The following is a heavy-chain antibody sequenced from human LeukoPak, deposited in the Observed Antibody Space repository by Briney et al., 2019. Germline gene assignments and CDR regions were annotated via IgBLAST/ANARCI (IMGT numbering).Heavy chain of an antibody. CDR1: GFTFNYHS. J-gene: IGHJ2*01. V-gene: IGHV3-48*02. Sequence: PGGSLRLSCAAYGFTFNYHSMNGVRQAPGKGLEWILYISRSGDTIYYAASVKGRFTISSDNANKSLYLQMNSLRDEDTAVYFCARLLKYYYDTSGYGEDWYFDLWGRGTLVTVSS. CDR3: ARLLKYYYDTSGYGEDWYFDL. CDR2: ISRSGDTI. D-gene: IGHD3-22*01.